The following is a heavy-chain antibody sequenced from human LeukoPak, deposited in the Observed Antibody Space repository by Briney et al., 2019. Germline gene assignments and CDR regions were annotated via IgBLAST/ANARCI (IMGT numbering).Heavy chain of an antibody. CDR3: ARVTVWNWFDP. D-gene: IGHD3-16*01. CDR1: GGSISSYS. Sequence: PSETLSLTCTVSGGSISSYSWNWIRQPAGKGLEWIGRIYTSGSTNYNPSLKSRVTVSVDTSKMQFSLKLNSVTAADAAVYYCARVTVWNWFDPWGQGTLVTVSS. V-gene: IGHV4-4*07. J-gene: IGHJ5*02. CDR2: IYTSGST.